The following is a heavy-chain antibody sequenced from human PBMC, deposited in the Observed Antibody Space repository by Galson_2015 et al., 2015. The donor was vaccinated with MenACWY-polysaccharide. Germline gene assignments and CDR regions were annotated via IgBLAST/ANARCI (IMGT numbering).Heavy chain of an antibody. CDR1: GFSLRTSGVG. CDR3: AHSLVPYYYYGMDV. V-gene: IGHV2-5*02. Sequence: PALVKPTQPLTLPCTFSGFSLRTSGVGAGWTRQPPGKALEWLALIYWDDDKRYSPSLKSRLTITNDTSKNQVVLTMTNMDPVDTATYYCAHSLVPYYYYGMDVWGQGTTVTVSS. J-gene: IGHJ6*02. CDR2: IYWDDDK.